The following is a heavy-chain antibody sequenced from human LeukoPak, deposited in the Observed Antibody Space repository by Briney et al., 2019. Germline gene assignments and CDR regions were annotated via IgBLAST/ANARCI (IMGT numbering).Heavy chain of an antibody. CDR2: IRYDGSNK. CDR1: GFTFSSYG. CDR3: AMLDGYNSYYYYYYMDV. V-gene: IGHV3-30*02. D-gene: IGHD5-24*01. J-gene: IGHJ6*03. Sequence: PGGSMRLSCAASGFTFSSYGMHWVRQAPGKGLEWVAVIRYDGSNKYYADSVKGRFTISRDNSKNTLYLQMNSLRAEDTAVYYCAMLDGYNSYYYYYYMDVWGKGTTVTVSS.